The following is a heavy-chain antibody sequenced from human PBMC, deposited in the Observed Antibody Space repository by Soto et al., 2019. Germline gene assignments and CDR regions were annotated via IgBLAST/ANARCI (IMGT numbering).Heavy chain of an antibody. V-gene: IGHV1-46*01. Sequence: GASVKVSCKASGYTFTSYYMHWVRQAPGQGLEWMGRINPNSGSTNYAQKLQGRVTMTTDTSTSTAYMELRSLRSDDTAVYYCARVAVAGTSAYWGQGTLVTVSS. J-gene: IGHJ4*02. CDR3: ARVAVAGTSAY. D-gene: IGHD6-19*01. CDR2: INPNSGST. CDR1: GYTFTSYY.